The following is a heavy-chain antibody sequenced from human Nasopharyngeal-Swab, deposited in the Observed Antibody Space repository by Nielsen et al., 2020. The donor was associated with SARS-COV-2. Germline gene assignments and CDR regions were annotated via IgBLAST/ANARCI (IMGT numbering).Heavy chain of an antibody. CDR3: ARQAPHYDFWSGSAYYMDV. V-gene: IGHV5-51*01. Sequence: GASLQISCKGSGYSFTSYWIGWVRQMPGKGLEWMGIIYPGDSDTRYSPSFQGQVTISADKSISTAYLQWSSLKASDTAMYYCARQAPHYDFWSGSAYYMDVWGKGTTVTVSS. D-gene: IGHD3-3*01. J-gene: IGHJ6*03. CDR2: IYPGDSDT. CDR1: GYSFTSYW.